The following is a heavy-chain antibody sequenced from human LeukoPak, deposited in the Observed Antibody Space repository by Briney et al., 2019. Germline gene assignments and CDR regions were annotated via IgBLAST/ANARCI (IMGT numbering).Heavy chain of an antibody. V-gene: IGHV3-23*01. CDR3: ATHYDFWSPDYYYYGMDV. CDR1: GFTFSSYA. CDR2: ISGGGGST. J-gene: IGHJ6*02. D-gene: IGHD3-3*01. Sequence: GGSLRLSCAASGFTFSSYAMSWVRQAPGKGLDWVSAISGGGGSTYYADSVKGRFTISRDNSKNTLYLQMNSLRAEDTAVYYCATHYDFWSPDYYYYGMDVWGQGTTVTVSS.